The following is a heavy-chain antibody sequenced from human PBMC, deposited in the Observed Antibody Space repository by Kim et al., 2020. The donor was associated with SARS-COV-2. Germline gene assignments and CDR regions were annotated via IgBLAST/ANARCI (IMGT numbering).Heavy chain of an antibody. J-gene: IGHJ6*02. CDR3: ARSGYDSSGYYTYYYYCMDV. CDR2: ISSSGSTI. V-gene: IGHV3-48*03. D-gene: IGHD3-22*01. CDR1: GFTFSSYE. Sequence: GGSLRLSCAASGFTFSSYEMNWVRQAPGKGLEWVSYISSSGSTIYYDDSVKGRFTISRDNAKNSLYLQMNSLRAEDTAVYYCARSGYDSSGYYTYYYYCMDVWGQGTTVTVSS.